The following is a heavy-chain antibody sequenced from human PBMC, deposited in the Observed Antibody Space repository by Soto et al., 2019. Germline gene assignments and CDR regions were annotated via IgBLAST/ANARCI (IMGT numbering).Heavy chain of an antibody. CDR3: ARDAGTTRMDV. D-gene: IGHD1-7*01. V-gene: IGHV3-33*01. J-gene: IGHJ6*02. Sequence: QVRLVESGGGVVQPGRSLRLSCAASGINFSRSGMHWVRQAPGKGLEWVAIIWYDGGKEYYADSVKGQFTISRDNSRNTVYLQMNSLRAEDTAVYYCARDAGTTRMDVWGQGTTVTVSS. CDR1: GINFSRSG. CDR2: IWYDGGKE.